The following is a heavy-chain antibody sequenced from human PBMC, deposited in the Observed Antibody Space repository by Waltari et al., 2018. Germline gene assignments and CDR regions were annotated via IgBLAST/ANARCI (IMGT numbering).Heavy chain of an antibody. CDR3: ARVKWGVATNQAPGAFDI. CDR2: ISYDGSNK. CDR1: AFTFSRYP. V-gene: IGHV3-30-3*01. Sequence: QVQLVASGRGVVQPGSYLRLSCAASAFTFSRYPRHWVRQAPGKGLEWVAVISYDGSNKYYADSVKGRFTISRDNSKNTLYLQMNSLRAEDTAVYYCARVKWGVATNQAPGAFDIWGQGTMVTVSS. D-gene: IGHD5-12*01. J-gene: IGHJ3*02.